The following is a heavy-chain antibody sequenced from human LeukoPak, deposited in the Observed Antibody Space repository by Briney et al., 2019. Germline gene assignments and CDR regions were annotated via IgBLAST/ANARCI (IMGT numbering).Heavy chain of an antibody. J-gene: IGHJ4*02. Sequence: SVKVSCKASGYTFTGYYMHWVRQAPGQGLEWMGRIIPILGIANYAQKFQGRVTITADKSTSTAYMELSSLRSEDTAVYYCARDYYDSSGYYAYWGQGTLVTVSS. D-gene: IGHD3-22*01. CDR3: ARDYYDSSGYYAY. CDR2: IIPILGIA. CDR1: GYTFTGYY. V-gene: IGHV1-69*04.